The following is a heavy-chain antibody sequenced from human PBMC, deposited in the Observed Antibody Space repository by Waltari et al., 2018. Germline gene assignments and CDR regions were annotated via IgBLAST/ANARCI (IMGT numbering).Heavy chain of an antibody. V-gene: IGHV3-7*03. CDR2: LSPDVSEK. D-gene: IGHD3-10*01. J-gene: IGHJ6*02. CDR3: ARDKSGSMDV. Sequence: EVQLVESGGGLVQPGESLRLSCTTSGFTFSDSWVSWGRQGPGNGLEWFANLSPDVSEKYYVDSVSGRFTISRDNAKNSLYLQMNSLRTEDTAVYFCARDKSGSMDVWGQGTTVTVSS. CDR1: GFTFSDSW.